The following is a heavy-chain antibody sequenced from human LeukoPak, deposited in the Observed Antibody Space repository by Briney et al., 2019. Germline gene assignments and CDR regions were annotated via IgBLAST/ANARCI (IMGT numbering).Heavy chain of an antibody. CDR2: VYYTGAS. V-gene: IGHV4-39*07. J-gene: IGHJ4*02. CDR1: GGSISSSSYY. CDR3: ARGAPPQN. Sequence: SETLSLTCTVSGGSISSSSYYWGWIRQPPGKGLEWIGSVYYTGASYYNPSLKSRVTISIDTSKNHFSLNLTSVTAADTAVYYCARGAPPQNWGQGALVTVSS.